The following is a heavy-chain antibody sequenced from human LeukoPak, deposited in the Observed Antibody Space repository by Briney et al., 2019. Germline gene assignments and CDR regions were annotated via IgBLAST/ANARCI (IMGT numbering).Heavy chain of an antibody. J-gene: IGHJ4*02. D-gene: IGHD4-17*01. CDR1: GYTFTSYY. Sequence: ASVKVSCKSSGYTFTSYYIHWVRQPPGQGLEWMGIINPSGGSTSYAQKFQGRVTMTRDTSTSTVYMYLSSLRSEDTAVYYCARDSLYGVVDYWGQGTLVTVSS. CDR2: INPSGGST. V-gene: IGHV1-46*01. CDR3: ARDSLYGVVDY.